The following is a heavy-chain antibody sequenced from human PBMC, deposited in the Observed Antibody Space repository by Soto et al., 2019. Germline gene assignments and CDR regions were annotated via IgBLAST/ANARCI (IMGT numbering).Heavy chain of an antibody. CDR2: ISSSSSYI. V-gene: IGHV3-21*01. D-gene: IGHD3-3*01. Sequence: GGSLRLSCAASGFTFSSYSMNWVRQAPGKGLEWVSSISSSSSYIYYADSVKGRFTISRDNAKNSLYLQMNSLRAEDTAVYYCARDKGFWSGYDAFDIWGQGTMVTVSS. CDR1: GFTFSSYS. CDR3: ARDKGFWSGYDAFDI. J-gene: IGHJ3*02.